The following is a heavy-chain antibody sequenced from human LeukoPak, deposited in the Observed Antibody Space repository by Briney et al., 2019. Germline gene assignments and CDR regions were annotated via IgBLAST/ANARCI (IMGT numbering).Heavy chain of an antibody. V-gene: IGHV5-51*01. J-gene: IGHJ4*02. Sequence: GESLKISCKGSGYSFTSYWIGWVRQMPGKGLEWMGIIYPGDSDTRYSPSFQGQVTISADKSISTAYLQWSSLKASDTAMYYCAVAPSSWYTSFDYWGQGTPVTVSS. CDR2: IYPGDSDT. CDR1: GYSFTSYW. CDR3: AVAPSSWYTSFDY. D-gene: IGHD6-13*01.